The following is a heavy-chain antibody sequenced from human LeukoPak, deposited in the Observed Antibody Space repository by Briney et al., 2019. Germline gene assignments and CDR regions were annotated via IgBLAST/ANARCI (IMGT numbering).Heavy chain of an antibody. Sequence: ASVNVSCKTSGYTFPTYVITWVGQPPGKGRAGMGWISAYNGNTNLAQNLRGRVTLTTDRSTTTAYMELTSLTSDDTAIYYCAREACAHCTIDYWGQGTLVTVSS. CDR1: GYTFPTYV. CDR3: AREACAHCTIDY. J-gene: IGHJ4*02. D-gene: IGHD1-1*01. V-gene: IGHV1-18*01. CDR2: ISAYNGNT.